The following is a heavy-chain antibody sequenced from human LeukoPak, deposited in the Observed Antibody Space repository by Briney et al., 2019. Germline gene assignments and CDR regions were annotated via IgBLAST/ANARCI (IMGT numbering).Heavy chain of an antibody. Sequence: GGSLRLSCAASGFTFSSYAMSWVRQAPGKGLEWVSAISGSGGSTYYADSVKGRFTISRDNAKNTMYLQMNSLRAEDTAVYYCARDTLFCSGGYCYHDIWGQGTMVTVSS. CDR1: GFTFSSYA. D-gene: IGHD2-15*01. CDR3: ARDTLFCSGGYCYHDI. J-gene: IGHJ3*02. CDR2: ISGSGGST. V-gene: IGHV3-23*01.